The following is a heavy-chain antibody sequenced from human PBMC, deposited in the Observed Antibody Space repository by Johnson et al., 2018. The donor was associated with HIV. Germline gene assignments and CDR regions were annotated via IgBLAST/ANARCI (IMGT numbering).Heavy chain of an antibody. D-gene: IGHD1-26*01. CDR2: IYSGGST. CDR1: GFTFSDYY. V-gene: IGHV3-66*04. Sequence: EQLVESGGGLVKPGGSLRLSCAASGFTFSDYYMSWIRQAPGKGLEWVSVIYSGGSTYYADSVKGRFTISRDNSKNTLYLQMNSLRAEDTALYYCAKRRIEGATVAGAFDIWGQGTMVTVSS. CDR3: AKRRIEGATVAGAFDI. J-gene: IGHJ3*02.